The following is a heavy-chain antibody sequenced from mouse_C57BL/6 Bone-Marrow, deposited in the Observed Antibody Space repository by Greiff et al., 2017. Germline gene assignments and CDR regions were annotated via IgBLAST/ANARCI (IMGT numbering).Heavy chain of an antibody. CDR2: INYDGSST. CDR1: GFTFSDYY. J-gene: IGHJ1*03. CDR3: ARDYYGSSYHWYFDV. Sequence: EVKLMESEGGLVQPGSSMKLSCTASGFTFSDYYMAWVRQVPEKGLEWVANINYDGSSTYYLDSLKSRFIISRDNAKNILYLRMSSLKSEDTATYYCARDYYGSSYHWYFDVWGTGTTVTVSS. D-gene: IGHD1-1*01. V-gene: IGHV5-16*01.